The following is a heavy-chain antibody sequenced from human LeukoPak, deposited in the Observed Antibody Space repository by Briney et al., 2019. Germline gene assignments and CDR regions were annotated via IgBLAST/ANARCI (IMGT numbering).Heavy chain of an antibody. Sequence: ASVKVSCKASGYTFTSYGISWVRQAPGQGLEWMGWISAYNGTTNYAQKLQGRVTMTTDTSTSTAYMELRSLRSDDTAVYYCARDSYYDSSGYPDYWGQGTLVTVSS. V-gene: IGHV1-18*01. CDR3: ARDSYYDSSGYPDY. D-gene: IGHD3-22*01. J-gene: IGHJ4*02. CDR1: GYTFTSYG. CDR2: ISAYNGTT.